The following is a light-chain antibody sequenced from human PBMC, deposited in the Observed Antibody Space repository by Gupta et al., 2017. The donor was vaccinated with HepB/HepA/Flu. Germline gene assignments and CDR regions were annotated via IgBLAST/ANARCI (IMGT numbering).Light chain of an antibody. V-gene: IGKV1-5*03. J-gene: IGKJ1*01. Sequence: DIQMTQSPSTLSASVGDRVTITCRASQSISSWLAWYQQKPGKAPKLLIYKASSLESGVPSRFSGRGSGTEFTLTISSLKPDDFATYYWQQYNSYPWTFGQGTKVEIK. CDR1: QSISSW. CDR2: KAS. CDR3: QQYNSYPWT.